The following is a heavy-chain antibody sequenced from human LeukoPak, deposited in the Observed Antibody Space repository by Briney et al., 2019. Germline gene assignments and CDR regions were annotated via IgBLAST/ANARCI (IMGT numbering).Heavy chain of an antibody. V-gene: IGHV1-46*01. D-gene: IGHD2-15*01. J-gene: IGHJ4*02. CDR3: ARTALVVAATADY. CDR1: GYTFTSYY. CDR2: INPSGGSR. Sequence: ASVKVSCKASGYTFTSYYVHWVRQAPGQGLEWVGIINPSGGSRTYAQKFQGRATMTRDTSTSTVYMELSSLRSEDTAVYYCARTALVVAATADYWGQGTLVTVSS.